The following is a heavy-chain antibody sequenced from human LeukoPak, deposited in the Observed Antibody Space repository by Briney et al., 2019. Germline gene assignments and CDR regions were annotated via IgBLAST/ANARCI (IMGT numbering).Heavy chain of an antibody. D-gene: IGHD2-2*01. CDR2: ISGSGGST. V-gene: IGHV3-23*01. J-gene: IGHJ5*02. CDR1: GFTFSTYA. CDR3: AKDGGFIVVVPAASFDP. Sequence: GGSLRLSCAASGFTFSTYAMSWVRQAPGKGLEWVSAISGSGGSTYYADSVKGRFTISRDNSKNTLYLQMNSLRAEDTAVYYCAKDGGFIVVVPAASFDPWGQGTLVTVPS.